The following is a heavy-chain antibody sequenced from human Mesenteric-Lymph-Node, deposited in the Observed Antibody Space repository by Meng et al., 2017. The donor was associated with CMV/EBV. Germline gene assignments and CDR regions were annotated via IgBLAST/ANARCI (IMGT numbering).Heavy chain of an antibody. J-gene: IGHJ6*02. CDR1: GYSISDGYY. CDR3: ARQTTVPFYYYYGMDV. Sequence: GSLRLSCSVSGYSISDGYYWGWIRQPPGEGLEWIGSIYHSGSTSYNPSLKSRVTISVDTSKNQFSLNLNSVTAADTAVYYCARQTTVPFYYYYGMDVWGQGTTVTVSS. D-gene: IGHD4-17*01. V-gene: IGHV4-38-2*02. CDR2: IYHSGST.